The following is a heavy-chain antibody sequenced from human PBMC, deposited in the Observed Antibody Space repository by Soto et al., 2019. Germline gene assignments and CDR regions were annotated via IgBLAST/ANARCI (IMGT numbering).Heavy chain of an antibody. J-gene: IGHJ4*02. CDR2: ISAFNGNT. CDR3: ARDLGPYSGYDSENY. Sequence: GAPGKGSCKGSGFTFSSFGISWGRQAPGKGLEWMGWISAFNGNTNDLQKLQGRVTMTTDTSTSTAYMELRSLRSDDTAVYDCARDLGPYSGYDSENYGGQGTLVTVSS. V-gene: IGHV1-18*01. D-gene: IGHD5-12*01. CDR1: GFTFSSFG.